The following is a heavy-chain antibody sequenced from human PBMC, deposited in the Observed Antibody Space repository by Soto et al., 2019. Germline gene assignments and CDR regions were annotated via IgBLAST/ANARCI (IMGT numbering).Heavy chain of an antibody. V-gene: IGHV3-23*01. CDR2: ISGSGGST. J-gene: IGHJ3*02. CDR3: AKDLTGGITMIVVVIAPVTAFDI. Sequence: PGGSLILSCAASGFTFSSYSMSWVRQAPGKGLEWVSAISGSGGSTYYADSVKGRFTISRDNSKNTLYLQMNSLRAEDTAVYYCAKDLTGGITMIVVVIAPVTAFDIWGQGTMVTVSS. CDR1: GFTFSSYS. D-gene: IGHD3-22*01.